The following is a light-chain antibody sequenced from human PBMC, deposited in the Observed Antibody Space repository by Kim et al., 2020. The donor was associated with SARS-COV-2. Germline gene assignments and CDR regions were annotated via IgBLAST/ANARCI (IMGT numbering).Light chain of an antibody. CDR1: QSISSW. V-gene: IGKV1-5*01. CDR2: DAS. CDR3: QQYNSYPIT. J-gene: IGKJ5*01. Sequence: ASVGDRVTSNCRASQSISSWLAWYQQKPGKAPKLLIYDASSLESGVPSRFSGSGSGTEFTHTISSLQPDDFATYYCQQYNSYPITFGQGTRLEIK.